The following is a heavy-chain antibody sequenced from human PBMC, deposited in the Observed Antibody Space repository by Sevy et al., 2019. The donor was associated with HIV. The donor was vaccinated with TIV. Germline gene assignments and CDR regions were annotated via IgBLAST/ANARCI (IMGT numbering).Heavy chain of an antibody. Sequence: ASEKVSCKASGGTFSRDGISWVRQAPGQGLEWMGGIISFFEMTNYAQKFQGRVTITADESTSTVYMELSSLRFEGTAGYYCAGGGGSGWYYFDSWGQGTLVTVSS. CDR2: IISFFEMT. CDR1: GGTFSRDG. CDR3: AGGGGSGWYYFDS. J-gene: IGHJ4*02. D-gene: IGHD6-19*01. V-gene: IGHV1-69*13.